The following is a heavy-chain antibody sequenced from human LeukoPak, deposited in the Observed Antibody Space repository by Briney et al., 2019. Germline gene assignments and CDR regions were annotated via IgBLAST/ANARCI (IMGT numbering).Heavy chain of an antibody. CDR2: MRSRAYGGTT. Sequence: GRSLRLSCTASGITFGDYTMNWVRQAPGKGLEWVGFMRSRAYGGTTEYAASVKGRFTISRDGSNSIAYLQMDNLKTEDTAVYYCSRGGSASSYASGGFDYWGQGTLVTVSS. J-gene: IGHJ4*02. CDR3: SRGGSASSYASGGFDY. V-gene: IGHV3-49*04. D-gene: IGHD3-10*01. CDR1: GITFGDYT.